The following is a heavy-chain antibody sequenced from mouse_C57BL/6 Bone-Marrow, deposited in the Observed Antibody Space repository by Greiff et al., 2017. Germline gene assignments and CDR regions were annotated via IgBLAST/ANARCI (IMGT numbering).Heavy chain of an antibody. CDR3: ARDGSFDY. CDR2: INYDGSST. V-gene: IGHV5-16*01. J-gene: IGHJ2*01. CDR1: GFTFSDYY. D-gene: IGHD2-2*01. Sequence: LQQSEGGLVQPGSSMKLSCTASGFTFSDYYMAWVRQVPEKGLEWVANINYDGSSTYYLDSLKSRFIISRDNAKNILYLQMSSLKSEDTATYYCARDGSFDYWGQGTTLTVSS.